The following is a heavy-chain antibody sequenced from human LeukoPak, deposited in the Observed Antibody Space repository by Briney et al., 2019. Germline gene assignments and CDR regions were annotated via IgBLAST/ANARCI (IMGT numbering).Heavy chain of an antibody. V-gene: IGHV4-39*07. CDR3: SARGAFDI. J-gene: IGHJ3*02. CDR1: GGSISSTNYY. Sequence: SETLSLTCSVSGGSISSTNYYWGWIRQPPGKGLEWVGSIYYSGSTYYNPSLKSRVTISVDTSKKQFSLKLSSVTAADTAVYDGSARGAFDIWGQGTMVTVSS. D-gene: IGHD3-22*01. CDR2: IYYSGST.